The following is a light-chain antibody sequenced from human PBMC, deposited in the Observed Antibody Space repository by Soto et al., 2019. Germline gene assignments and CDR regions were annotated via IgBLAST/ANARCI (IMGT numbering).Light chain of an antibody. Sequence: QSALIQPPSASGSPGQSVTISCTGTRSDVGGYGYVSWYQQYPGKAPKLMIYEVTKRPSGVPDRFSGSKSGTTASLTVSGLQTEDEADYYCSSYAGSNTDVVFGGGTKLTVL. CDR1: RSDVGGYGY. J-gene: IGLJ2*01. CDR2: EVT. V-gene: IGLV2-8*01. CDR3: SSYAGSNTDVV.